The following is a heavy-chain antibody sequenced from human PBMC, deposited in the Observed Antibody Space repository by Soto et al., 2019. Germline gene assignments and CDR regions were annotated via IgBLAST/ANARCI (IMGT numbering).Heavy chain of an antibody. Sequence: QVQLQESGPGLVTPSQTLTLTCTVSGGSISGGSYYWSWVRPFPGMGLVWIGYIQNTGITYSNPSLQSRFSISVDTSKNQFSLNLSSVTVADTATYYCARGGRYFYYWGQGTLVTVSS. CDR1: GGSISGGSYY. CDR2: IQNTGIT. D-gene: IGHD1-26*01. V-gene: IGHV4-31*03. CDR3: ARGGRYFYY. J-gene: IGHJ4*02.